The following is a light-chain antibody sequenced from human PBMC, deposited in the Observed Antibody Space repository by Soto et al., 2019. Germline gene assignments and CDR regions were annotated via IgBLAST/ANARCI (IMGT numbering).Light chain of an antibody. CDR2: SND. CDR3: AIWDLTLSAWV. Sequence: QSVLTQPPSASGTPGQRVTISCSGTTSNIGSNTVSWYHHLPGTAPKLLIYSNDQRPSGVPDRFSGSKSGTSASLAISGLLSEDEADYYCAIWDLTLSAWVFGGGTKLTVL. CDR1: TSNIGSNT. V-gene: IGLV1-44*01. J-gene: IGLJ3*02.